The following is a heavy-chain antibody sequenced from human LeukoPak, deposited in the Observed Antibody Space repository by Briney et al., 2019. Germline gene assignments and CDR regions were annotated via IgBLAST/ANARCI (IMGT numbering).Heavy chain of an antibody. Sequence: SVKVSCKASGGTFSSYAISWVRQAPGQGLEWMGGIIPIFGTANYAQKFQGRVTITADESTSTAYMELSSLRSEDTAVYYCARGPYCSSTSCYGWFDPWGQGTLVTVSS. J-gene: IGHJ5*02. CDR3: ARGPYCSSTSCYGWFDP. V-gene: IGHV1-69*13. CDR1: GGTFSSYA. D-gene: IGHD2-2*01. CDR2: IIPIFGTA.